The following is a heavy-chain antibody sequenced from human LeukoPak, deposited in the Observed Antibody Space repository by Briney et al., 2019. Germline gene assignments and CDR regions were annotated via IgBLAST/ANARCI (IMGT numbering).Heavy chain of an antibody. Sequence: SETLSLTCTVSGGSISSSSYYWGWIRQPPGKGLEWIGSIYYSGSTYYNPSLKSRVTISVDTSKNQFSLKLSSVTAADTAVYYCARDLNGYCGGDCYSTEGYWGQGTLVTVSS. CDR1: GGSISSSSYY. V-gene: IGHV4-39*02. J-gene: IGHJ4*02. CDR2: IYYSGST. D-gene: IGHD2-21*02. CDR3: ARDLNGYCGGDCYSTEGY.